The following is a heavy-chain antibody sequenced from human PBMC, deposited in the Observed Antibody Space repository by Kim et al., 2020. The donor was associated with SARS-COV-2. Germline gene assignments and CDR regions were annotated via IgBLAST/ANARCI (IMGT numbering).Heavy chain of an antibody. V-gene: IGHV4-61*01. D-gene: IGHD2-2*01. CDR1: GGSVSSGSYY. CDR3: AAASQYQLTEFDP. Sequence: SETLSLTCTVSGGSVSSGSYYWSWIRQPPGKGLEWIGYIYYSGSTNYNPSLKSRVTISVDTSKNQFSLKLSSVTAADTAVYYCAAASQYQLTEFDPWGQGTLVTVSS. CDR2: IYYSGST. J-gene: IGHJ5*02.